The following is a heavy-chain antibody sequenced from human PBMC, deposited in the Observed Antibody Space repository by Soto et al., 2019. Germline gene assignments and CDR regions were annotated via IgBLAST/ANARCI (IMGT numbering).Heavy chain of an antibody. CDR3: ANPLRGYCTSTSCNNWYFDF. CDR1: GGSISTTGYY. V-gene: IGHV4-31*03. J-gene: IGHJ2*01. D-gene: IGHD2-2*02. Sequence: QVQLQESGPGLVKPSQTLSLTCIVSGGSISTTGYYWSWIRQYPGKGLEWIGYIYHSGSTDYNPSLKSRVTMSVDTSKNQFSLKVNSVTAADTAVYYCANPLRGYCTSTSCNNWYFDFWGRGTLVTVSS. CDR2: IYHSGST.